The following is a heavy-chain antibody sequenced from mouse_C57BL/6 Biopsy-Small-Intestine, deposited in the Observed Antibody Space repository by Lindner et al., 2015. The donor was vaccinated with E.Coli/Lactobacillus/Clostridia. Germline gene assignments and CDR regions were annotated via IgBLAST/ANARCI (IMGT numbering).Heavy chain of an antibody. CDR3: VREPPYTGGYDY. Sequence: SVKVSCKASGYIFTNYYMHWVRQAPGQGLEWVGTIYPSDGGTSNAQNLLGRVTLTRDTSTGTVYMDLSSLRSEDTAVYYCVREPPYTGGYDYWGQGTLVAVSS. CDR2: IYPSDGGT. CDR1: GYIFTNYY. J-gene: IGHJ4*01. V-gene: IGHV1-74*01. D-gene: IGHD1-1*02.